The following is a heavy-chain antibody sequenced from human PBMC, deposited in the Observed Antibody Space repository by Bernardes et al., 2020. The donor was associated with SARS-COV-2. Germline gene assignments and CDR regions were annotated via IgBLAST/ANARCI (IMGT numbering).Heavy chain of an antibody. D-gene: IGHD3-10*01. V-gene: IGHV3-74*01. CDR2: TDKDGKNT. Sequence: GGSLRLSCAASGFTFSSYWMHWVRQVPGKGLVWVSRTDKDGKNTNYADSVKGRFTVSRDNAKNTLSLQMNSLRVEDTAVYYCARDRGLLWFGDQGDYWGQGILVTVSS. CDR1: GFTFSSYW. CDR3: ARDRGLLWFGDQGDY. J-gene: IGHJ4*02.